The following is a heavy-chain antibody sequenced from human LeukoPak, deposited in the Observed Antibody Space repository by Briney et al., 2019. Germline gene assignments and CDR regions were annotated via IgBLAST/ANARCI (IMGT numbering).Heavy chain of an antibody. CDR2: IKQDGSEK. CDR3: ARNYYDSSGYWTPDN. J-gene: IGHJ4*02. V-gene: IGHV3-7*01. CDR1: GFTFSSYW. D-gene: IGHD3-22*01. Sequence: GGSLRLSCAASGFTFSSYWMSWVRQAPGKGLEWVANIKQDGSEKYYVDSVKGRFTISRDNAKNSLYLQMNSLRAEDTAVYYCARNYYDSSGYWTPDNWGQGTLVTVSS.